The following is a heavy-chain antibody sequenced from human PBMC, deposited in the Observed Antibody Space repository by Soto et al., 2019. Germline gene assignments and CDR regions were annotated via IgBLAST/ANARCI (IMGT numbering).Heavy chain of an antibody. V-gene: IGHV4-59*01. CDR2: IYYTGSI. CDR3: ARTTTLENYFDY. J-gene: IGHJ4*02. Sequence: SETLSLTCTVSGGSFSSYYWSWIRQPPGKGLEWIGYIYYTGSIIYNPYLQSRVTMSVDMSMKQFSLKLNSVTAADTAVYYCARTTTLENYFDYWGQGTLVTVSS. D-gene: IGHD2-15*01. CDR1: GGSFSSYY.